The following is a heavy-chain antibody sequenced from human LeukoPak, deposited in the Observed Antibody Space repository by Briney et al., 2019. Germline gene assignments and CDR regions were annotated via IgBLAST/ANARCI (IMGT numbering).Heavy chain of an antibody. CDR1: GFTFSSYA. Sequence: GSLRLSCAASGFTFSSYAMSRVRQAPGKGLEWVSAISGSGGSTYYADSVKGRFTISRDNSKNTLYLQMNSLRAEDTAVYYCAKDLSDYYDSVPFKNWGQGTLVTVSS. J-gene: IGHJ4*02. V-gene: IGHV3-23*01. D-gene: IGHD3-22*01. CDR3: AKDLSDYYDSVPFKN. CDR2: ISGSGGST.